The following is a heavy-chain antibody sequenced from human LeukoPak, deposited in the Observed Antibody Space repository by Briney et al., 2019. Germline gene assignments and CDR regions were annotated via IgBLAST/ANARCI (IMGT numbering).Heavy chain of an antibody. D-gene: IGHD6-6*01. J-gene: IGHJ4*02. Sequence: ASVKVSCKASGYTFTSYDINWVRQAPGQGPEWMGWMNPNSGNTGYAPKFHDRVTMTRNTSISTAYMELTSLRSEDTAVYFCAARGASSSSLRLLDFWGQGTLVTVSS. CDR2: MNPNSGNT. CDR3: AARGASSSSLRLLDF. V-gene: IGHV1-8*01. CDR1: GYTFTSYD.